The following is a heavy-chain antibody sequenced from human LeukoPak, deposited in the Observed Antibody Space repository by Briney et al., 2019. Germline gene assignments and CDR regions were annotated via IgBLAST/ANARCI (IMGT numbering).Heavy chain of an antibody. J-gene: IGHJ4*02. CDR3: ARAEGYSSSRDY. CDR1: GYTFTGYY. V-gene: IGHV1-69*04. CDR2: IIPILGIA. Sequence: GASVKVSCKASGYTFTGYYMRWVRQAPGQGLEWMGRIIPILGIANYAQKFQGRVTITADKSTSTAYMELSSLRPEDTAVYYCARAEGYSSSRDYWGQGTLVTVPS. D-gene: IGHD6-6*01.